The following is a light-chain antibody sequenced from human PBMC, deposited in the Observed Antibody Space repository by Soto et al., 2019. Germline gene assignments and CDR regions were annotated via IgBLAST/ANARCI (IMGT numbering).Light chain of an antibody. CDR2: DVS. Sequence: QSALTQPGSVSGSPGQSVTISCTGTSSDVGGYNYVSWYQQHPGKAPKLMIYDVSKRPSGVPDRFSASKSGNTASLTISGLQAEDEADYYCCSYAGSYSYVFGTGTKVTVL. CDR1: SSDVGGYNY. J-gene: IGLJ1*01. CDR3: CSYAGSYSYV. V-gene: IGLV2-11*01.